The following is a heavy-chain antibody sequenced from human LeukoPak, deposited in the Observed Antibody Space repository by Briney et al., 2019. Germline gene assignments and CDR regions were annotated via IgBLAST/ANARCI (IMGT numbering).Heavy chain of an antibody. V-gene: IGHV1-46*01. CDR1: GYTFTSYY. Sequence: ASVKVSCKASGYTFTSYYMNWVRQAPGQGLEWMGIINPSGGSTSFAQKFQGRVTMTRDMSTSTVYMELRSLRSDDTAVYYCARDPTPKVPAAPYWGQGTLVTVSS. CDR2: INPSGGST. CDR3: ARDPTPKVPAAPY. J-gene: IGHJ4*02. D-gene: IGHD2-2*01.